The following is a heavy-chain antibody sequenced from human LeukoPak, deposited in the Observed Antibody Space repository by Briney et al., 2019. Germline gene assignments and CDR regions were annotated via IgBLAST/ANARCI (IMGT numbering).Heavy chain of an antibody. Sequence: QSGGSLRLSCAASGFTFSSYAMHWVRQAPGKGLEWVAVISYDGSNKYYADSVKGRFTISRDNSKNTLYLQMNSLRAEDTAVYYCAREGRSGYYYYYYGMDVWGQGTTVTVSS. CDR2: ISYDGSNK. J-gene: IGHJ6*02. CDR3: AREGRSGYYYYYYGMDV. D-gene: IGHD3-22*01. V-gene: IGHV3-30-3*01. CDR1: GFTFSSYA.